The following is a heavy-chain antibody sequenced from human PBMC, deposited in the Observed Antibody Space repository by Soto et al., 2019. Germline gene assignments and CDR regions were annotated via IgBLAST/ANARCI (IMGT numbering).Heavy chain of an antibody. J-gene: IGHJ4*02. CDR3: AKDRKSGSGWYWDY. Sequence: EVQLSESGGALVQPGGSLRLSCAASGFTFSNFAMSWVRQAPGKGLEWVSAISGSGTSTYDADSVKGRFSISRDNSQNTVYLQMNSLRAEDTAVYYCAKDRKSGSGWYWDYWGQGSLVTVSS. CDR2: ISGSGTST. D-gene: IGHD6-19*01. V-gene: IGHV3-23*01. CDR1: GFTFSNFA.